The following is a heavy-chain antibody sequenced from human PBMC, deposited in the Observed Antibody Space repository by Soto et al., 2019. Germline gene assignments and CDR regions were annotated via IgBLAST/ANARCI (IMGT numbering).Heavy chain of an antibody. CDR2: IYYSGST. Sequence: NPSETLSLTCTVSGGSISSYYWSWIRQPPGKGLEWIGYIYYSGSTNYNPSLKSRVTISVDTSKNQFSLKLSSVTAADTAVYYCARDVSWRGELSWGQGTLVTVSS. CDR3: ARDVSWRGELS. J-gene: IGHJ5*01. CDR1: GGSISSYY. V-gene: IGHV4-59*01. D-gene: IGHD1-7*01.